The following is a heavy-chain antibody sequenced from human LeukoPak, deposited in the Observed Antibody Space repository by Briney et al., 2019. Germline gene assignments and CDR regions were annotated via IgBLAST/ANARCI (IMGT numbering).Heavy chain of an antibody. CDR3: ARDQSSSWYSRGWFDP. Sequence: GGSLRLSCAASGFTVSSYDMSWVRQAPGKGLEWVSVIYSGDSTYYADSVKGRFTISRDNAKNSLYLQINSLRAEDTAVYYCARDQSSSWYSRGWFDPWGQGTLVTVSS. CDR2: IYSGDST. CDR1: GFTVSSYD. J-gene: IGHJ5*02. D-gene: IGHD6-13*01. V-gene: IGHV3-66*01.